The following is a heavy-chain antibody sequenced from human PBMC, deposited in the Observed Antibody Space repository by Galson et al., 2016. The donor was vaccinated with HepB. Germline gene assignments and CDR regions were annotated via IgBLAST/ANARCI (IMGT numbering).Heavy chain of an antibody. Sequence: SETLSLTCVVSGGSISTSNWWTWVRQPPGKGLEWIGEIHHTGSANYTPSLTRRVTTSVDKYKNQFSLTLKSAPAADTAVYYCARDGVVGSLNYHGMDVWGQGTTVTVSS. CDR3: ARDGVVGSLNYHGMDV. J-gene: IGHJ6*02. CDR1: GGSISTSNW. D-gene: IGHD2-15*01. V-gene: IGHV4/OR15-8*01. CDR2: IHHTGSA.